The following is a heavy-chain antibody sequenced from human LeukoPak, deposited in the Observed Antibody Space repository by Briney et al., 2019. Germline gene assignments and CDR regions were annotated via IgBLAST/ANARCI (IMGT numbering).Heavy chain of an antibody. CDR3: ARLGLEVGGPNGFDP. J-gene: IGHJ5*02. CDR2: IKRDGSQN. D-gene: IGHD1-1*01. Sequence: GGSLRLSCAAPGFSFSSNWMGWVRQAPGKGLEWVAHIKRDGSQNYYLDSVKGRVTISRDNAKNSLYLQMNSLRVEDTAVYYCARLGLEVGGPNGFDPWGQGTLVTVSS. CDR1: GFSFSSNW. V-gene: IGHV3-7*01.